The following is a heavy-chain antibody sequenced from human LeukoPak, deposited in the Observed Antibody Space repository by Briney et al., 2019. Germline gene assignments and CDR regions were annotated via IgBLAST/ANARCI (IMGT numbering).Heavy chain of an antibody. CDR3: AGFASSVSSHPVDY. Sequence: PGGSLRLSCAASGYSVTTNYMTWVRQAPGKGLEWVSLLYASGFTQYADSVKGRFTISRDSSKNTLYLQMDNLRMEDTAVYYCAGFASSVSSHPVDYWGQGPLVTVSS. CDR1: GYSVTTNY. V-gene: IGHV3-66*01. J-gene: IGHJ4*02. D-gene: IGHD3-22*01. CDR2: LYASGFT.